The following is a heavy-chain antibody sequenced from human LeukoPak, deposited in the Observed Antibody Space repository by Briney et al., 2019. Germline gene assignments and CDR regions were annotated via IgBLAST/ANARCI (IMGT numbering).Heavy chain of an antibody. CDR2: ISGYNGNT. J-gene: IGHJ4*02. D-gene: IGHD2-15*01. CDR1: GYTFIIYG. V-gene: IGHV1-18*01. Sequence: ASVTVSFTASGYTFIIYGISWVRQAPGQGLEWMGWISGYNGNTNYAQNLQGRVTMTTDTSTSTAYMELNSLRSDDTAVYYCAREEDGGYFDYWGQGTLVTVSS. CDR3: AREEDGGYFDY.